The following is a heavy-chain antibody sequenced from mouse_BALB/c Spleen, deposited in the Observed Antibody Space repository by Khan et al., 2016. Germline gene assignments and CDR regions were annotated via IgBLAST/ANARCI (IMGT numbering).Heavy chain of an antibody. CDR1: GDSITSGY. CDR2: ISYSGST. J-gene: IGHJ2*01. D-gene: IGHD2-3*01. CDR3: ATYDGYLFNY. V-gene: IGHV3-8*02. Sequence: EVQLQESGPSLVKPSQTLSLTCSVTGDSITSGYWNWIRKFPGNKLEYMGYISYSGSTYYNPSLKSRTSLTRATSKNQYYLQLNSVTPEDTATYYCATYDGYLFNYGGQGTTLTVSA.